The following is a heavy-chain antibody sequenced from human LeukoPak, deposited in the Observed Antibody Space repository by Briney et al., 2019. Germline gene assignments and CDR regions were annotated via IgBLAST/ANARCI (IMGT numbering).Heavy chain of an antibody. CDR1: GGSISSYY. J-gene: IGHJ5*02. V-gene: IGHV4-59*12. CDR3: ARGAYYYGSGSYFDP. CDR2: IYYSGST. Sequence: SETLSLTCTVSGGSISSYYWSWIRQPPGKGLEWIGYIYYSGSTNYNPSLKSRVTMSVDTSKNQFSLKLSSVTAADTAVYYCARGAYYYGSGSYFDPWGQGTLVTVSS. D-gene: IGHD3-10*01.